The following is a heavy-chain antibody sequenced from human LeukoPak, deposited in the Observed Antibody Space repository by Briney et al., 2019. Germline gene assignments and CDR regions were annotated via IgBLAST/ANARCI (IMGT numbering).Heavy chain of an antibody. J-gene: IGHJ4*02. CDR1: GFTFSGYY. CDR3: ARSMGGSWKYFDY. CDR2: INSDGSST. V-gene: IGHV3-74*01. D-gene: IGHD1-26*01. Sequence: GGSLRLSCAASGFTFSGYYMSWIRQAPGKGLVWVSRINSDGSSTNYADSVKGRFTISRDNAKNTLYLQMNSLRAEDTAVYYCARSMGGSWKYFDYWGQGTLVTVSS.